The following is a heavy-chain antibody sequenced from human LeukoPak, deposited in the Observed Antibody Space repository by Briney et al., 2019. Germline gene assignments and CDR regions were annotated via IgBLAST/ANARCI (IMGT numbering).Heavy chain of an antibody. J-gene: IGHJ4*02. CDR2: IFYDGSNK. Sequence: GGSLRLSCAASGFIFRTYGMQWVRQAPGKGLEWVAFIFYDGSNKYYADSVKGRFTISRDNSKNTVYLQMNSLRAEDTAVYYCAKSLLRPGYWGQGTLVTVSS. CDR1: GFIFRTYG. V-gene: IGHV3-30*02. D-gene: IGHD3-3*01. CDR3: AKSLLRPGY.